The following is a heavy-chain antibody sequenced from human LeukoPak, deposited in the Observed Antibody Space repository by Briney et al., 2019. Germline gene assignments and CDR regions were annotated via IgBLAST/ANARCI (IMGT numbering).Heavy chain of an antibody. V-gene: IGHV4-61*02. CDR3: ARNSITIFGVVIDAFDI. D-gene: IGHD3-3*01. J-gene: IGHJ3*02. Sequence: SETLSLTCTVSGGSISSGSYYWSWIRQPAGKGLEWIGRIYTSGSTNYNPSLKSRVTISVDTSKNQFSLKLSSVTAADTAVYYCARNSITIFGVVIDAFDIWGQGTMVTVSS. CDR2: IYTSGST. CDR1: GGSISSGSYY.